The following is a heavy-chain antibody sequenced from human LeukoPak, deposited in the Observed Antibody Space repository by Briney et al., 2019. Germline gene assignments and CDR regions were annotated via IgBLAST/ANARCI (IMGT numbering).Heavy chain of an antibody. J-gene: IGHJ6*03. D-gene: IGHD3-10*01. Sequence: GGSLRLSCAASGFTFDDYAMHGVRQAPGKGLEWVSLISGDGGSTYYADSVKGRFTISRDNAKNSLYLQMNSLRAEDTAVYYCARVVSRGSGSYYYYYYYYMDVWGKGTTVTVSS. CDR2: ISGDGGST. V-gene: IGHV3-43*02. CDR3: ARVVSRGSGSYYYYYYYYMDV. CDR1: GFTFDDYA.